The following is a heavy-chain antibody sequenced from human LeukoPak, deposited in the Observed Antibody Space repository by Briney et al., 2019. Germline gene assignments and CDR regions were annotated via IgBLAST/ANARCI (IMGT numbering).Heavy chain of an antibody. V-gene: IGHV4-59*01. CDR3: AGGRWGSSYYGMDV. CDR2: IYHSGRT. J-gene: IGHJ6*02. Sequence: SETLSLTCTVSGGSISSYHWSWIRQPPGKGLEWIGYIYHSGRTNYNPSLKSRVTISVDTSKNQFSLKLSSVTAADTAVYYCAGGRWGSSYYGMDVWGQGTTVTVSS. D-gene: IGHD2-15*01. CDR1: GGSISSYH.